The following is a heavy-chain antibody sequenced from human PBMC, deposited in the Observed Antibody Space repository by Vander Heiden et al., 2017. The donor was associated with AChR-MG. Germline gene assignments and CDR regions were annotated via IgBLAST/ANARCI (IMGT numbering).Heavy chain of an antibody. Sequence: EVQLVESGGGLVQPGGSLRLSCAASGFTFSSYEMNWVRQAPGKGLEWVSYISSSGSTIYYADSVKGRFTISRDNAKNSLYLQMNSLRAEDTAVYYCARDYGGSYYGVYYYYYGMDVWGQGTTVTVSS. CDR1: GFTFSSYE. CDR2: ISSSGSTI. V-gene: IGHV3-48*03. J-gene: IGHJ6*02. D-gene: IGHD1-26*01. CDR3: ARDYGGSYYGVYYYYYGMDV.